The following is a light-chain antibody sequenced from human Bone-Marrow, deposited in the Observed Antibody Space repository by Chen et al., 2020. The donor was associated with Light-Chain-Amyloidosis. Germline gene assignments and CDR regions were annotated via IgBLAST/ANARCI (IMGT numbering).Light chain of an antibody. CDR2: EDD. CDR3: QSYQGSSQGV. CDR1: SGSIATNY. V-gene: IGLV6-57*01. Sequence: NFMLTQPHSVSESPGTSVLISCPRSSGSIATNYVQWYQQRPGSSPTTVIYEDDQRPSGVPDRFSGSIDRSSNSASLTSSGLKTEDEADYYCQSYQGSSQGVFGRGTKLTVL. J-gene: IGLJ3*02.